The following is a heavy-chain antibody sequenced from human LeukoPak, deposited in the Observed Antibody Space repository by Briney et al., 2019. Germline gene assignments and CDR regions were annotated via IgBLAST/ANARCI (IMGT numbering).Heavy chain of an antibody. CDR2: ISADGGST. Sequence: GGSLRLSCVASGLNFDYSAMHWVRQAPGKGLEWVSLISADGGSTFSADSVKGRFSISRDNSKNSLYLQMNSLRSEDTAMYYCAKESGKFDYWGQGTLVAVSS. J-gene: IGHJ4*02. CDR1: GLNFDYSA. CDR3: AKESGKFDY. V-gene: IGHV3-43*02.